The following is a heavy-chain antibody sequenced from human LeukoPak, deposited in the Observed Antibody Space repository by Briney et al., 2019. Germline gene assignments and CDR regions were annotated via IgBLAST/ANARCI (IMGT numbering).Heavy chain of an antibody. CDR3: ARDPSGSYTFDV. CDR2: IYSGGST. D-gene: IGHD3-16*01. Sequence: WGSLRLSCAASGFTVSSNYLSWVRQAPGKGLEWVSVIYSGGSTYYADSVKGRFTISRDNSKNSLYLQMNRLRAEDTAVYYCARDPSGSYTFDVWGQGTTVTVSS. CDR1: GFTVSSNY. J-gene: IGHJ3*01. V-gene: IGHV3-53*01.